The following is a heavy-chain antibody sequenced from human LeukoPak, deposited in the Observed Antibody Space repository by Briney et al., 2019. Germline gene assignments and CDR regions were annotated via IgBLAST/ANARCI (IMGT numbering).Heavy chain of an antibody. CDR2: IYFSGST. CDR1: GGSIRNSNYY. V-gene: IGHV4-39*01. J-gene: IGHJ5*02. D-gene: IGHD4-17*01. Sequence: SETLSLTCTVSGGSIRNSNYYWGWIRQPPGKGLEWIGSIYFSGSTYYTPSFKSRVTISVDTSKSQFSLNLSSVTAADTAMYYCASLTYGELLGGWFDPWGQGTLVTVSS. CDR3: ASLTYGELLGGWFDP.